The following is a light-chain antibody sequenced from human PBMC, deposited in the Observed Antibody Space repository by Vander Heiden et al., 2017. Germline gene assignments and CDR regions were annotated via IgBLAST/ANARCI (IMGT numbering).Light chain of an antibody. CDR1: QGFSNY. CDR3: QSFKTAPYS. J-gene: IGKJ2*03. Sequence: SPSSLSASVGDRVTNTCRASQGFSNYVAWYQQKPGKVPKLLIYAASTLQSGVPSRFSGSGSGTDFTLTISSLQPEDVATYYCQSFKTAPYSFGQGTQLEIK. V-gene: IGKV1-27*01. CDR2: AAS.